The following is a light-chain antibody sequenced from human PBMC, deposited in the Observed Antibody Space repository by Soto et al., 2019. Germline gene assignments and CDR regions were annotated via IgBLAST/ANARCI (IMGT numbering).Light chain of an antibody. Sequence: QSALTQPASVSGSPGQSITISCTGTSGDIGSYNRVSWYQQHPGKAPKLIIYEVTDRPSGVSNRVSGAKSGNTASLTISGLQAEDEAEYYCSSYTNINTGACVFGTGTKLTVL. CDR1: SGDIGSYNR. J-gene: IGLJ1*01. CDR3: SSYTNINTGACV. V-gene: IGLV2-14*01. CDR2: EVT.